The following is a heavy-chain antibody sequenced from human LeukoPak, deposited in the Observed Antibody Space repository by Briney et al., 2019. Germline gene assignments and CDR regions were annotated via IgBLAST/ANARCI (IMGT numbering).Heavy chain of an antibody. D-gene: IGHD3-10*01. CDR3: AREVIGSMVRGVNDY. V-gene: IGHV3-7*01. CDR1: GFTFSSYW. Sequence: GGSLRLSCAASGFTFSSYWMSWVRQAPGKGLEWVANIKQDGSEKYYVDSVKGRFTISRDNAKNSLYLQMNSLRAEDTAVYYCAREVIGSMVRGVNDYWGQGTLVTVSS. J-gene: IGHJ4*02. CDR2: IKQDGSEK.